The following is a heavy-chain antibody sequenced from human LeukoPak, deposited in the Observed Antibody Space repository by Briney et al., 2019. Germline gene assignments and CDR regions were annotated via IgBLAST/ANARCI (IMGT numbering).Heavy chain of an antibody. Sequence: GSLRLSCAASGFPFGDYYMSWIRQAPGKGLEWVSYISSSGSTIYYADSVKGRFTISRDNAKNSLYLQMNSLRAEDTAVYYCARDVNYYDSSGIDYWGQGTLVTVSS. CDR1: GFPFGDYY. CDR2: ISSSGSTI. D-gene: IGHD3-22*01. V-gene: IGHV3-11*01. CDR3: ARDVNYYDSSGIDY. J-gene: IGHJ4*02.